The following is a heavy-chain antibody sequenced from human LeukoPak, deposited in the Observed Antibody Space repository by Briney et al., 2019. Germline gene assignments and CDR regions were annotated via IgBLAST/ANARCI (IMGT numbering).Heavy chain of an antibody. V-gene: IGHV1-69*05. Sequence: SVKVSCNVSRGTFSSYAISWERQAPGQGLEWMGRIIPIFGTANYAQKFQGRVTITTDESTSTAYMELSSLRSEDTAVYYCARGAPLELLFDYWGQGTLVTVSS. CDR1: RGTFSSYA. CDR3: ARGAPLELLFDY. CDR2: IIPIFGTA. D-gene: IGHD1-26*01. J-gene: IGHJ4*02.